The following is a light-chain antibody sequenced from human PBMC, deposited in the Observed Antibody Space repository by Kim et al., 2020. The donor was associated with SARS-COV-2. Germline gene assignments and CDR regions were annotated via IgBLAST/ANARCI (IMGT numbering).Light chain of an antibody. CDR3: MQAAQFPIT. CDR1: LSLVRSDGNTH. V-gene: IGKV2-24*01. Sequence: PASLSCRSSLSLVRSDGNTHLAWVQRRPGQSTRLLVYKNSNRFSGVPDRFSGSGAGTDFTLKISGVEAGDVGVYSCMQAAQFPITFGQGTRLGI. CDR2: KNS. J-gene: IGKJ5*01.